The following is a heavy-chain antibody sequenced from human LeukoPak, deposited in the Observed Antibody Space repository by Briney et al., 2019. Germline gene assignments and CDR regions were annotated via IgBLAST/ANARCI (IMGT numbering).Heavy chain of an antibody. V-gene: IGHV3-23*01. CDR1: GFTFSSYA. D-gene: IGHD1-26*01. J-gene: IGHJ4*02. Sequence: GGSLRLSCAASGFTFSSYAITWVRQAPGKGLEWVSTINAAGGSTYYADSVKGRLTISRDNSKNTLYLQMNSLRAEDTAVYSCAKDSGAYYKAFDYWGQGTLVTVSS. CDR3: AKDSGAYYKAFDY. CDR2: INAAGGST.